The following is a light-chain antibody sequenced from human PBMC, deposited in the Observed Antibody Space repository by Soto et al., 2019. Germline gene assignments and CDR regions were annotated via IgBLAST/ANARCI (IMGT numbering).Light chain of an antibody. CDR1: QSVSSK. J-gene: IGKJ3*01. Sequence: EILMTQSPATLSVSPGERATLSCGASQSVSSKLVWYQQKPGQAPRLLIYGASTRATGIPARFSGSGSGTEFTLPIFNLKSADFAVYYCQQYNDWPTFTFGPGTQVDIK. CDR2: GAS. V-gene: IGKV3-15*01. CDR3: QQYNDWPTFT.